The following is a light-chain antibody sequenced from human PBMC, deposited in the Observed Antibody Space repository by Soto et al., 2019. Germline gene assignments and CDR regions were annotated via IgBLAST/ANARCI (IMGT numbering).Light chain of an antibody. CDR1: QSVNSNY. Sequence: EIVLTQFPGTLSLSPGERATLSCRASQSVNSNYLTWYQQKPGQAPRLLIYGASSRATDIPDRFSGSGSGTDFTLTINRLQPEDFAVYYCLQYGTSIWTFGQGTKVEIK. V-gene: IGKV3-20*01. CDR3: LQYGTSIWT. J-gene: IGKJ1*01. CDR2: GAS.